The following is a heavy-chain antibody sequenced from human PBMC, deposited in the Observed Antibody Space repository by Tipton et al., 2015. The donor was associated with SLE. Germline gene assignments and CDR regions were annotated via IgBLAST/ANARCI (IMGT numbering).Heavy chain of an antibody. J-gene: IGHJ4*02. Sequence: TLSLTCTVSGGSISSYYWSWIRQPAGKGLEWIGRIYTSGSTNYNPSLKSRVTMSVDTSKNHFSLELPFVTAADTAVYYCARRSRPKLPRSTIIRGVPQQGEYFDYWGQGALVTVSS. CDR3: ARRSRPKLPRSTIIRGVPQQGEYFDY. CDR2: IYTSGST. D-gene: IGHD3-10*01. CDR1: GGSISSYY. V-gene: IGHV4-4*07.